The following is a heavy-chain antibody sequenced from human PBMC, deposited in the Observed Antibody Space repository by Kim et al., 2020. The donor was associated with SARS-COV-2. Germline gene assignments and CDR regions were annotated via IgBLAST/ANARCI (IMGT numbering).Heavy chain of an antibody. CDR3: ARGDLTFYGMDV. V-gene: IGHV3-13*01. J-gene: IGHJ6*02. Sequence: YYPGSVKGRFTISRENAKNSLYLQMNSLRAGDTAVYYCARGDLTFYGMDVWGQGTTVTVSS. D-gene: IGHD1-20*01.